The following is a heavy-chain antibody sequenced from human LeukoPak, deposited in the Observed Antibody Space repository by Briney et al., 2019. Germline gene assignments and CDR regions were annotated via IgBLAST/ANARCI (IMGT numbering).Heavy chain of an antibody. CDR1: GFTVSSNF. V-gene: IGHV3-53*01. CDR3: ARVVGVVAAASYNWFDP. D-gene: IGHD2-15*01. CDR2: IYAGGTT. J-gene: IGHJ5*02. Sequence: GGSLRLSCAASGFTVSSNFISWVRQTPGRGLEWVLVIYAGGTTYYADSVKGRFTISRDNSKNTLYLQMNSLRAEDTAVYYCARVVGVVAAASYNWFDPWGQGTLVTVSS.